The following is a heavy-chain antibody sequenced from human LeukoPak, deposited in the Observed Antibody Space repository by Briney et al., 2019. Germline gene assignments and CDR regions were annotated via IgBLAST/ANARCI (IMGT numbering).Heavy chain of an antibody. CDR3: ASYDSSGYYLDY. CDR1: GYTFTSYY. D-gene: IGHD3-22*01. J-gene: IGHJ4*02. V-gene: IGHV1-46*01. CDR2: INPSGGST. Sequence: GASVKVSCKASGYTFTSYYMHWVRQAPGQGLEWMGIINPSGGSTSYAQKFQGRVTMTRDTSTSTVCMELSSLRSEDTAVYYCASYDSSGYYLDYWGQGTLVTVSS.